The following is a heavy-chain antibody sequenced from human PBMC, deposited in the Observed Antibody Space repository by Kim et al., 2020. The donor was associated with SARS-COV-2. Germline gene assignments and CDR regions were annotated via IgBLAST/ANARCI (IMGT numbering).Heavy chain of an antibody. Sequence: GGSLRLSCAASGFTFSSYAMHWVRQAPGKGLEWVAVISYDGSNKYYADSVKGRFTISRDNSKNTLYLQMNSLRAEDTAVYYCARDRCSGGSCSPSYNWFDPWGQGTLVTVSS. CDR3: ARDRCSGGSCSPSYNWFDP. V-gene: IGHV3-30*04. D-gene: IGHD2-15*01. CDR2: ISYDGSNK. CDR1: GFTFSSYA. J-gene: IGHJ5*02.